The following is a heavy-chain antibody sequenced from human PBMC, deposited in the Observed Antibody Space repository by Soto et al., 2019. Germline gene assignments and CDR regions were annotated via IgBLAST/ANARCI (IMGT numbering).Heavy chain of an antibody. CDR1: GFTFSSYG. Sequence: QVQLVESGGGVVQPGRSLRLSCAASGFTFSSYGMHWVRQAPGKGLEWVAVISYDGSNKYYADSVKGRFTISRDNSKNTLYLQMNSLRAEDTAVYYCAKVDYYDSSGDAFDIWGQGTMVTVSS. V-gene: IGHV3-30*18. CDR3: AKVDYYDSSGDAFDI. J-gene: IGHJ3*02. D-gene: IGHD3-22*01. CDR2: ISYDGSNK.